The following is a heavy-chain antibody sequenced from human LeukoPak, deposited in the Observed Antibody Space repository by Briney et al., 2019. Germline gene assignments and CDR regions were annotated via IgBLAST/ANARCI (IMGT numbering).Heavy chain of an antibody. Sequence: GGSLRLSCAASGFRFEDYAMHWVRQAPGKGLEWVSGINWNSGNVGYADSVKGRFTISRDNAKNSLYVHMDSLRAEDTALYYCARETDGRGSYYFDYWGQGTLVIVSS. CDR2: INWNSGNV. CDR3: ARETDGRGSYYFDY. V-gene: IGHV3-9*01. D-gene: IGHD1-26*01. CDR1: GFRFEDYA. J-gene: IGHJ4*02.